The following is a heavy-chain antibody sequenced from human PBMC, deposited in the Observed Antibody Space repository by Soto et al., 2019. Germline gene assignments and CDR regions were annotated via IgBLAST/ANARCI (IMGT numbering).Heavy chain of an antibody. CDR1: GYTFTSYG. J-gene: IGHJ5*02. CDR3: ARDRYIQQWSPTWFDP. V-gene: IGHV1-18*01. D-gene: IGHD5-18*01. CDR2: ISAYNGNT. Sequence: GASVKVSCKASGYTFTSYGISWVRQAPGQGLEWMGWISAYNGNTNYAQKLQGRVTMTTDTSTSTAYMELRSLRSDDTAVYYCARDRYIQQWSPTWFDPWAQDTLLPISS.